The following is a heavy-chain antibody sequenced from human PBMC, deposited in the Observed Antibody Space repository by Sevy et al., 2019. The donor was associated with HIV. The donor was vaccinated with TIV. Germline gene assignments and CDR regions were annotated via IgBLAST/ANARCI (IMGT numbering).Heavy chain of an antibody. J-gene: IGHJ4*02. Sequence: GGSLRLSCAASGFTLNSYWMSWVRQAPGKGLEWVANINQDGSVKYYVDSVKGRFTFSRDNARNSLYLRMNGLRAEDTALYYCVRAIAAAGSFWGQGTLVTVSS. CDR2: INQDGSVK. V-gene: IGHV3-7*01. CDR3: VRAIAAAGSF. D-gene: IGHD6-13*01. CDR1: GFTLNSYW.